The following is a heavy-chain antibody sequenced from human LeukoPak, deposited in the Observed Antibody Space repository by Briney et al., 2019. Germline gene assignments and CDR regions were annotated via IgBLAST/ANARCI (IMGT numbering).Heavy chain of an antibody. J-gene: IGHJ6*02. CDR1: GGTFSSYA. V-gene: IGHV1-69*04. CDR2: IIPILGIA. Sequence: GASVKVSCKASGGTFSSYAISWVRQAPGQGLEWMGRIIPILGIANYAQKFQGRVTITADKSTSTAYMELSSLRSEDTAVYYCARGRLLWFGRLSQLYYYYGMDVWGQGTTVTVSS. CDR3: ARGRLLWFGRLSQLYYYYGMDV. D-gene: IGHD3-10*01.